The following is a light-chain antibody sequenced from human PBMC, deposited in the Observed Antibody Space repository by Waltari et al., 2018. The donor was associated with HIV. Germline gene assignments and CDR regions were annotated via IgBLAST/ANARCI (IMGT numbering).Light chain of an antibody. CDR3: MQGKHWPTS. V-gene: IGKV2-30*01. CDR2: TVS. J-gene: IGKJ2*01. Sequence: DVVLTQSPLSLPVTLGQPASISCSSSQSLVYSDGDTYLNWFQQRPGQPPRSLIYTVSNRDSGVPDRCSGSASGTDSTLQISRVEDEDVVVYYCMQGKHWPTSFGQGTKLEIK. CDR1: QSLVYSDGDTY.